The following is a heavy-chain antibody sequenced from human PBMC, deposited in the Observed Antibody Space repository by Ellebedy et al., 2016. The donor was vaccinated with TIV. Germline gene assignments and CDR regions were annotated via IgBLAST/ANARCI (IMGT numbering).Heavy chain of an antibody. CDR3: ARDFNGGDCYRCGMDV. J-gene: IGHJ6*02. CDR2: IWYDGSNK. Sequence: GGSLRLXXAASGFTFSSYGMHWVRQAPGKGLEWVAVIWYDGSNKYYADSVKGRFTISRDNSKNTLYLQMNSLRAEDTAVYYCARDFNGGDCYRCGMDVWGQGTTVTVSS. D-gene: IGHD2-21*01. CDR1: GFTFSSYG. V-gene: IGHV3-33*01.